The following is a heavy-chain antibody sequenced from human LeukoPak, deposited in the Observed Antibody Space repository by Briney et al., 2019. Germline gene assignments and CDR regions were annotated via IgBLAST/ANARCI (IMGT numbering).Heavy chain of an antibody. V-gene: IGHV4-59*01. Sequence: SETLSLTCTVSGGSISSYYWSWIRQPPGKGLEWIGYIYYTGTTNYNPSLKSRVTISVDTSKNQFSLKLSSVTAADTAVYYCARGGWRLDYWGEGTLVTVSS. CDR1: GGSISSYY. J-gene: IGHJ4*02. CDR2: IYYTGTT. D-gene: IGHD2-15*01. CDR3: ARGGWRLDY.